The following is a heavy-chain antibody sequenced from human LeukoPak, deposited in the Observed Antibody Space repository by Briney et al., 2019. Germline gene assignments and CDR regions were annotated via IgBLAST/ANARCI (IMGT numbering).Heavy chain of an antibody. CDR1: GFTVSSNY. J-gene: IGHJ6*02. CDR2: IYSGGST. V-gene: IGHV3-66*01. Sequence: GGSLRLSCAASGFTVSSNYMSWVRQAPGKGLEWVSVIYSGGSTYYAGSVKGRFTISRDNSKNTLYLQMNSLRAEDTAVYYCARAPGYYYGMDVWGQGTTVTVSS. CDR3: ARAPGYYYGMDV.